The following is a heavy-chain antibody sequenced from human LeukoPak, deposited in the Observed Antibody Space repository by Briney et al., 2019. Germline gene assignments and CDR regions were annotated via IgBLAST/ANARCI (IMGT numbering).Heavy chain of an antibody. CDR1: GFTSSSYW. J-gene: IGHJ4*02. CDR3: AREGYSGPYFDY. CDR2: MNSDGSST. Sequence: GGSLRLSCAASGFTSSSYWMHWVRQAPGKGLVWVSRMNSDGSSTSYADSVKGRFTISRDNAKNTLYLQMNSLRAEDTAVYYCAREGYSGPYFDYWGQGTLVTVSS. D-gene: IGHD4-11*01. V-gene: IGHV3-74*01.